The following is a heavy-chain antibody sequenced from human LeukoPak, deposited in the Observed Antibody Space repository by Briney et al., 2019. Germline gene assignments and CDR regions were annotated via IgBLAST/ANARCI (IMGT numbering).Heavy chain of an antibody. CDR3: ARDYIAYDPLDY. Sequence: GGSLRLSCAASGFTFSTYDMNWVRQAPGKGLEWVSSISSRSSSIYYADSVKGRFTISRDNAKNSLYLQMNSLRAEDTAVYWCARDYIAYDPLDYWGQGTLATVSS. CDR2: ISSRSSSI. CDR1: GFTFSTYD. D-gene: IGHD3-3*01. J-gene: IGHJ4*02. V-gene: IGHV3-21*01.